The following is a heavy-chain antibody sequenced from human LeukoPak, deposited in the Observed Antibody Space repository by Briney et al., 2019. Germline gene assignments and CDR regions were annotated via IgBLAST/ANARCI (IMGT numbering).Heavy chain of an antibody. CDR1: GYTFTGYY. Sequence: ASVKVSCKASGYTFTGYYMHWVRQAPGQGLEWMGWINPTSGGTKFAQKFQGRVTMTRDTSISTAYMELSRLSSDDTAVYYCARDLAVAVIYYYMDVWGTGTTVTVSS. CDR3: ARDLAVAVIYYYMDV. V-gene: IGHV1-2*02. D-gene: IGHD6-19*01. CDR2: INPTSGGT. J-gene: IGHJ6*03.